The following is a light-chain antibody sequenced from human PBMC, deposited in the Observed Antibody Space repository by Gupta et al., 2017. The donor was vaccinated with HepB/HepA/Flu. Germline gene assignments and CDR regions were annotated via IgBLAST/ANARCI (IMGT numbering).Light chain of an antibody. V-gene: IGKV1-5*03. CDR2: EAS. Sequence: DIQVTQSPSTQSASIGDRVTITCRTSQNINRWLAWYQQKPERAPKLLVYEASSLRTDVPSRFRGSGSGTEFTLTINTLQPDDFATYYCQQYNNHSITFGQGTRLEIK. CDR3: QQYNNHSIT. CDR1: QNINRW. J-gene: IGKJ5*01.